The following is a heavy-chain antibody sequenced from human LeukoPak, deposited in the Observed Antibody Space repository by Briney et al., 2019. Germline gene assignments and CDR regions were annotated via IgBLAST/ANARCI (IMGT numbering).Heavy chain of an antibody. V-gene: IGHV4-4*07. D-gene: IGHD4-17*01. J-gene: IGHJ5*02. CDR3: TRDTGTTGEVKFDP. CDR1: GGSFSGYY. Sequence: TSETLSLTCAVYGGSFSGYYWSWIRQPAGKGLEWIGRIYTSGSTTYNPSLKSRVTMSVDTSKSQFSLNLMSVTAADTAVYYCTRDTGTTGEVKFDPWGQGTLVTVSS. CDR2: IYTSGST.